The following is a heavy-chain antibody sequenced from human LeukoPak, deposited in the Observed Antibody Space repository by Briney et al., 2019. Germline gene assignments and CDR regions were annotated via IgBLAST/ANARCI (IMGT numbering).Heavy chain of an antibody. CDR2: ISYDGSNK. CDR3: ARSSGWRSEFDY. D-gene: IGHD6-19*01. V-gene: IGHV3-30*03. J-gene: IGHJ4*02. CDR1: GFTFSSYG. Sequence: GRSLRLSCAASGFTFSSYGMHWVRQAPGKGLEWVAVISYDGSNKYYADSVKGRFTISRDNSKNTLYLQMNSLRAEDTAVYYCARSSGWRSEFDYWGQGTLVTVSS.